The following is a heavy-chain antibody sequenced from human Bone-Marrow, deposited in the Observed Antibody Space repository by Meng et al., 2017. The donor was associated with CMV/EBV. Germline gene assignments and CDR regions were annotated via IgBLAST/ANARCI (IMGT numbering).Heavy chain of an antibody. CDR2: ISGSGGST. Sequence: EVQLLESGGGLVQPGGSLRLSCAASGFAFSSYGMSWVRQAPGKGLEWVSAISGSGGSTYYADSVKGRFTISRDNSKNTLYLQMNSLRAEDTAVYYCAKVRQLDPSFDYWGQGTLVTVSS. CDR1: GFAFSSYG. V-gene: IGHV3-23*01. J-gene: IGHJ4*02. D-gene: IGHD6-13*01. CDR3: AKVRQLDPSFDY.